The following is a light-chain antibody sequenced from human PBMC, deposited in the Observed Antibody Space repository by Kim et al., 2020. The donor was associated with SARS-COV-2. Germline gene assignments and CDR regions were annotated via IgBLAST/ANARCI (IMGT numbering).Light chain of an antibody. J-gene: IGKJ4*01. CDR1: QGIRSD. CDR2: DAS. Sequence: GDTVTITCRASQGIRSDLAWYQQKPGHAPTILIYDASTLENGVPSRFSGSGSGTEFSLTISSLQSEDFATYYCQQSNDYRPLTFGGGTKVDIK. CDR3: QQSNDYRPLT. V-gene: IGKV1D-13*01.